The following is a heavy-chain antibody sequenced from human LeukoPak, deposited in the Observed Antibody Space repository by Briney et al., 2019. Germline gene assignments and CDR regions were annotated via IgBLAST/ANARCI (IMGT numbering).Heavy chain of an antibody. CDR1: GGSISSYY. CDR2: IYYSGST. V-gene: IGHV4-59*01. CDR3: ARARSSGWSYYFDY. D-gene: IGHD6-19*01. Sequence: PSETLSLTCTVSGGSISSYYWSWIQQPPGKGLEWIGYIYYSGSTNYNPSLKSRVTISVDTSKNQFSLKLSSVTAADTAVYYCARARSSGWSYYFDYWGQGTLVTVSS. J-gene: IGHJ4*02.